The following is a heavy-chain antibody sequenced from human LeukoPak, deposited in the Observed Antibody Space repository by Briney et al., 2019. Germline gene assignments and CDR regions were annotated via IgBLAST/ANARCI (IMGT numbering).Heavy chain of an antibody. Sequence: SETLSLTCAVYGGSFTNYYWSWIRQPPGKGLEWIGEINHSGSSKYNPSLKSRVTISIDTSRNQLSLKLSSVTAADTAVYSCVRHVARAFDIWGQGTKVTVSS. V-gene: IGHV4-34*01. J-gene: IGHJ3*02. CDR3: VRHVARAFDI. CDR1: GGSFTNYY. CDR2: INHSGSS.